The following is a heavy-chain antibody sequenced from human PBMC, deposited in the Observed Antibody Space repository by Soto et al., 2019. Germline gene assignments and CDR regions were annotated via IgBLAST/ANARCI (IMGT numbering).Heavy chain of an antibody. Sequence: PGESLKISCKGSGYSFTSYWIGWVRQMPGKGLEWMGIIYPGDSDTRYSPSFQGQVTISADKSISTAYLQWSSLKASDTAMYYCARHGFVPYSSSTDNWFDPWGQVTLVTVSS. CDR2: IYPGDSDT. CDR1: GYSFTSYW. CDR3: ARHGFVPYSSSTDNWFDP. D-gene: IGHD6-6*01. J-gene: IGHJ5*02. V-gene: IGHV5-51*01.